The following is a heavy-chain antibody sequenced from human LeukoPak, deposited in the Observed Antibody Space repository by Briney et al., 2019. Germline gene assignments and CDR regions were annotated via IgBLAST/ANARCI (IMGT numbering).Heavy chain of an antibody. CDR1: GYTFTNNG. D-gene: IGHD2-2*01. V-gene: IGHV1-18*01. CDR3: AVGGTSSLIPMDV. Sequence: ASVKVSCKASGYTFTNNGISWVRQAPGQGLEWMGWISPYNGNTKYAQNLQGRVTMTTDTSTTTAYMELRSLRSDDTAVYYCAVGGTSSLIPMDVWGKGTTVTISS. J-gene: IGHJ6*03. CDR2: ISPYNGNT.